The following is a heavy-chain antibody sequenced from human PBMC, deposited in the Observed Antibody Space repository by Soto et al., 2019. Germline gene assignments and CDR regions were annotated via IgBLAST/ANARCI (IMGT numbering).Heavy chain of an antibody. D-gene: IGHD5-18*01. CDR1: GGSISSYY. CDR2: IYYSGST. Sequence: SETLSLTCTVSGGSISSYYWSWIRQPPGKGLEWIGYIYYSGSTNYNPSLKSRVTISVDTSKSQFSLKLSSVTAADTAVYYCARRGYSYGYSYYYYMDVWGKGTTVTVSS. J-gene: IGHJ6*03. V-gene: IGHV4-59*08. CDR3: ARRGYSYGYSYYYYMDV.